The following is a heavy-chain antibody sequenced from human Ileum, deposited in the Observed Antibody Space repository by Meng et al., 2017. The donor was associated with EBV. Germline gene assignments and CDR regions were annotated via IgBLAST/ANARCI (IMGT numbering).Heavy chain of an antibody. Sequence: QSVQAEGEVTQPAASVTVSCKASGYTFTNYGITWVRQAPGQGLEWMGWISAYNGNTNYAQTLQGRVTMTTDTSTSTAYMELGSLRSDDTAVYYCARVEVGITSGDYWGQGTLVTVSS. CDR3: ARVEVGITSGDY. CDR2: ISAYNGNT. D-gene: IGHD1-26*01. CDR1: GYTFTNYG. V-gene: IGHV1-18*01. J-gene: IGHJ4*02.